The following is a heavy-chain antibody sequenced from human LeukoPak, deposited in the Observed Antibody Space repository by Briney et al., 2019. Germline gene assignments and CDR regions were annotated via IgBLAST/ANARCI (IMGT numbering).Heavy chain of an antibody. V-gene: IGHV3-30-3*01. CDR3: ARGPYYYDSSGDDAFDI. D-gene: IGHD3-22*01. J-gene: IGHJ3*02. Sequence: PGGSLRLSCAASGFTFSSYAMHWVRQAPGKGLEWVAVISYDGSNKYYADSVKGRFTISRDNSKNTLYLQMNSLRAEDTAVYYCARGPYYYDSSGDDAFDIWGQGTMVTVSS. CDR1: GFTFSSYA. CDR2: ISYDGSNK.